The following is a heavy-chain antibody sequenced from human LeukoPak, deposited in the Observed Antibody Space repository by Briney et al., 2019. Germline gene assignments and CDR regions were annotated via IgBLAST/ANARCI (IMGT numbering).Heavy chain of an antibody. CDR3: ASGPYSSSFALDAFDI. CDR2: INHSGST. CDR1: GGSFSGYY. V-gene: IGHV4-34*01. J-gene: IGHJ3*02. D-gene: IGHD6-6*01. Sequence: SETLSLTCAVYGGSFSGYYWSWIRQPPGKGLEWIGEINHSGSTNYNPSLKSRVTISVDTSKNQFSLKLSSVTAADTAVYYCASGPYSSSFALDAFDIWGQGTMVTVSS.